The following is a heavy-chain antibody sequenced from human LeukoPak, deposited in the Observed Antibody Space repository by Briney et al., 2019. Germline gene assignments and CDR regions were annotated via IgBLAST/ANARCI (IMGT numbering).Heavy chain of an antibody. CDR3: ARKDGDY. V-gene: IGHV4-4*07. Sequence: SETLSLTCTVSGTSLSPFHLTWFRQPAGQRLEWIGLIYFTGTATLNPALRSRVAMSVDLAKNQLFLKLASMTAADTAMYYCARKDGDYWGQGTLVSVSS. CDR1: GTSLSPFH. J-gene: IGHJ4*02. CDR2: IYFTGTA.